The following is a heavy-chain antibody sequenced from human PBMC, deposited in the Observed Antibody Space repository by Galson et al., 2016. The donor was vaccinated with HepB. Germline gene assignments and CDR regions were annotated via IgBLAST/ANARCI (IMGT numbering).Heavy chain of an antibody. CDR3: ARASIFPGARMVFDS. J-gene: IGHJ5*01. CDR2: IYHTGTS. D-gene: IGHD2-2*01. Sequence: ETLSLTCAVSGASISDSNWWTWVRQAPGTGLEWIGEIYHTGTSNNNPSLLSRFTMSIDNSRNLFSLNLNSVTAADAAVYYCARASIFPGARMVFDSWGQGILVTVSS. V-gene: IGHV4-4*02. CDR1: GASISDSNW.